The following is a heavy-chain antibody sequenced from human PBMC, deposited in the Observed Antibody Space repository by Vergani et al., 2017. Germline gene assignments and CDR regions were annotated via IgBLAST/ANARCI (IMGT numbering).Heavy chain of an antibody. Sequence: QVQLVQSGSELKKPGASVKVSCKASGYTFTSYAMNWVRQAPGQGLEWMGWINTNTGNPTYAQGFTGRFVFSLDTSVSTAYLQISSLKAEDTAVYYCTTDNQQSSLGHCSVTNCYGGVFDIWGQGTVVTVSS. J-gene: IGHJ3*02. CDR2: INTNTGNP. D-gene: IGHD2-15*01. V-gene: IGHV7-4-1*02. CDR1: GYTFTSYA. CDR3: TTDNQQSSLGHCSVTNCYGGVFDI.